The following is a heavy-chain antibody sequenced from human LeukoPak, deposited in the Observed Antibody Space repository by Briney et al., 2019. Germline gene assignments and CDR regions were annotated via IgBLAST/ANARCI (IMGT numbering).Heavy chain of an antibody. CDR2: INHSGST. CDR3: ARGYCSSTSCYDEEFLYYYYGMDV. Sequence: PSETLSLTCAVYGGSFSGYYWSWIRQPPGKGLEWIGEINHSGSTNHNPSLKSRVTISVDTSKNQFSLKLSSVTAADTAVYYCARGYCSSTSCYDEEFLYYYYGMDVWGQGTTVTVSS. J-gene: IGHJ6*02. CDR1: GGSFSGYY. D-gene: IGHD2-2*01. V-gene: IGHV4-34*01.